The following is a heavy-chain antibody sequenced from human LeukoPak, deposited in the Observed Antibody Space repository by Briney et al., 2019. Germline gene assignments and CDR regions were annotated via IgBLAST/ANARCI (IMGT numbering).Heavy chain of an antibody. J-gene: IGHJ5*02. Sequence: PGGSLRLSCAASGFTFSDYSTTWIRQAPGKGLEWVSYISSSGDTIYHPDSVKGRFTISRDNAKNSLYLQMNSLRAEDTAVYYCARDGGQGAYNWFDPWGQGTLVIVSS. V-gene: IGHV3-11*04. CDR2: ISSSGDTI. CDR3: ARDGGQGAYNWFDP. D-gene: IGHD3-16*01. CDR1: GFTFSDYS.